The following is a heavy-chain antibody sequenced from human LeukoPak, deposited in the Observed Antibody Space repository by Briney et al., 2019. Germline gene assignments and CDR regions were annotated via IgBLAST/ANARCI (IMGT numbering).Heavy chain of an antibody. CDR1: GGSFSGYY. Sequence: PSETLSLTCAVYGGSFSGYYWSWIRQPPGKGLEWIGEINRSGSTNYNPSLKSRVTISVDTSNNQFSLNLSSVTAADTAVYYCARRGRTLAYASYWGQGTLVTVSS. D-gene: IGHD2-2*01. J-gene: IGHJ4*02. CDR2: INRSGST. CDR3: ARRGRTLAYASY. V-gene: IGHV4-34*01.